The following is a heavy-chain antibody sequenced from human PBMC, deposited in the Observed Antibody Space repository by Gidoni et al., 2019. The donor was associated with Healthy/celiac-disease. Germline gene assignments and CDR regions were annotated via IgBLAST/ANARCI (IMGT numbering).Heavy chain of an antibody. CDR2: ISGSGGST. Sequence: EVQLLESGGGLVQPGGSLRLSCAASGFTFSSYAMSWVRQAPGKGLGWVSAISGSGGSTYYADSVKGRFTISRDNSKNTLYLQMNSLRAEDTAVYYCAKSWSRGGAQRVTVLGSDYWGQGTLVTVSS. CDR3: AKSWSRGGAQRVTVLGSDY. J-gene: IGHJ4*02. D-gene: IGHD2-21*02. CDR1: GFTFSSYA. V-gene: IGHV3-23*01.